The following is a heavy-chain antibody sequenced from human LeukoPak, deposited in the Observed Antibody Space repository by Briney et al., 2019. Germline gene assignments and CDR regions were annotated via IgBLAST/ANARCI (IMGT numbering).Heavy chain of an antibody. CDR1: RYTFTSYD. J-gene: IGHJ5*02. Sequence: ASVKVSFKASRYTFTSYDINWVRQATGQGLEWRGWMNPNSGNTGYAQKFQGRVTMTRNTSISTAYMELNSLRSEDTAVYYCVRRNYGGPRWFDPWGQGTLVTVSS. D-gene: IGHD4-23*01. CDR3: VRRNYGGPRWFDP. CDR2: MNPNSGNT. V-gene: IGHV1-8*01.